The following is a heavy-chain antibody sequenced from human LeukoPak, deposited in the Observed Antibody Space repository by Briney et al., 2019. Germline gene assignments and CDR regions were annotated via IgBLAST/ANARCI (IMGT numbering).Heavy chain of an antibody. V-gene: IGHV3-7*01. Sequence: GGSLRLSCAASGFTFSDSWMSWVRQAPGKGLEWVANMNQDGSAKGYVDSVKGRFTISRDNARNSLYLQMSSLRPEDTAVYYCATYTHWVAGDVWGQGTTVTISS. J-gene: IGHJ6*02. CDR2: MNQDGSAK. CDR3: ATYTHWVAGDV. CDR1: GFTFSDSW. D-gene: IGHD3-16*01.